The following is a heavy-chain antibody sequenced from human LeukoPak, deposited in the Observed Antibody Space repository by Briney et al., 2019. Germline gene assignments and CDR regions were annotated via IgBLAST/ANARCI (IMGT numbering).Heavy chain of an antibody. CDR2: INHSGST. V-gene: IGHV4-34*01. CDR1: GGSFSGYY. D-gene: IGHD3-22*01. Sequence: SETLSLTCAVYGGSFSGYYWSWIRQPPGKGLEWIGEINHSGSTNYNPSLKSRVTISVDTSMNQFSLKLSSVTAADTAVYYCARGDSSGYYDFDYWGQGTLVTVSS. J-gene: IGHJ4*02. CDR3: ARGDSSGYYDFDY.